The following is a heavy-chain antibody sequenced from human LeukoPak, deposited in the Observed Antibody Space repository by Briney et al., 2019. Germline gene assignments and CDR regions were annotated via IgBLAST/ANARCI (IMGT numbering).Heavy chain of an antibody. Sequence: GGSLRLSCAASGFAFGAYEMNWVRQAPGKGLEWVAYFAGSDTTKYYADSVKGRFTISRDNAKNSLYLQMNSLRAEDTALYYCTTLGYHLDSWGQGTLVTVSS. CDR2: FAGSDTTK. V-gene: IGHV3-48*03. CDR1: GFAFGAYE. CDR3: TTLGYHLDS. J-gene: IGHJ4*02. D-gene: IGHD3-22*01.